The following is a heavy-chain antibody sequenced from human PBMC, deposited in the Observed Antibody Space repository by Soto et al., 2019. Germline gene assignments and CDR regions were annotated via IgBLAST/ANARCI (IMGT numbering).Heavy chain of an antibody. Sequence: ASVKVSCKASGYTFTSYGISWVRQAPGQGLEWMGWISAYNGNTNYAQKLQGRVTMTTDTSTSTAYMELGSLRSDDTAVYYCARGRYSSSWYPYFDYWGQGTLVTVSS. J-gene: IGHJ4*02. CDR2: ISAYNGNT. V-gene: IGHV1-18*01. CDR1: GYTFTSYG. CDR3: ARGRYSSSWYPYFDY. D-gene: IGHD6-13*01.